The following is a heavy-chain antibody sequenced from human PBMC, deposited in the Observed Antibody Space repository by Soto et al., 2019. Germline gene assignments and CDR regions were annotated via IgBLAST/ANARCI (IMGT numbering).Heavy chain of an antibody. Sequence: ASVKVSCKASGGTFSSYAISWVRQAPGQGLEWMGGISAYNGNTNYAQKLQGRVTMTTDTSTSTAYMELRSLRSDDTAVYYCARERWLWFGELLRYGKGMDVWGQGTTVTVSS. CDR1: GGTFSSYA. CDR2: ISAYNGNT. D-gene: IGHD3-10*01. J-gene: IGHJ6*02. V-gene: IGHV1-18*01. CDR3: ARERWLWFGELLRYGKGMDV.